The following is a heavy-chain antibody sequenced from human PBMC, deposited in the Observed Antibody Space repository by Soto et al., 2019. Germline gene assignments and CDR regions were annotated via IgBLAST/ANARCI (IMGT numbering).Heavy chain of an antibody. J-gene: IGHJ4*02. CDR1: GYSFAGWW. Sequence: GESLKISCKGSGYSFAGWWITWVRQKPGKGLALMGRIDPSDSQTYYSPSFRGHGTISVTKSITTVFLQWSSLRAADTAMYYCARQIYDSDTGPNFQYYFDSWGPGTPVTVSS. CDR2: IDPSDSQT. V-gene: IGHV5-10-1*01. CDR3: ARQIYDSDTGPNFQYYFDS. D-gene: IGHD3-22*01.